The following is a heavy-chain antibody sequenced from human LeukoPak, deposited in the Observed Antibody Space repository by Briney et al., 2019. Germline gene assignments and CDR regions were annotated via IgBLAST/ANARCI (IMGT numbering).Heavy chain of an antibody. J-gene: IGHJ4*02. V-gene: IGHV3-7*01. CDR1: GFSFSSYW. D-gene: IGHD6-19*01. CDR3: ARIPRGSGWSFLDF. Sequence: PGGFLRRSCAASGFSFSSYWMSWVRQAPGKGLEWVANIQSDGSVQQYVDSVKGRLTVSRDNAKNSLYLQMNSLRAEDTAVYYCARIPRGSGWSFLDFWGQGTLVTV. CDR2: IQSDGSVQ.